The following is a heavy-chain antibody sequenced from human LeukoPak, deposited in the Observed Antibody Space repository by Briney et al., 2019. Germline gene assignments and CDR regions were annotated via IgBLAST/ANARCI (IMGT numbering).Heavy chain of an antibody. CDR2: IKQDGSEK. D-gene: IGHD3-16*01. CDR1: GFTFSSYG. V-gene: IGHV3-7*03. CDR3: AADYVWGP. Sequence: GGSLRLSCAASGFTFSSYGMSWVRQAPGEGLEWVANIKQDGSEKYYVDSVKGRFTISRDNSKNTLYLQMNSLRAEDTAVYYCAADYVWGPWGQGTLVTVSS. J-gene: IGHJ4*02.